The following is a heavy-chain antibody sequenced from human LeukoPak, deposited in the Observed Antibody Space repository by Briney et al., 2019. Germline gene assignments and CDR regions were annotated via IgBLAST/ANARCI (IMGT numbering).Heavy chain of an antibody. CDR2: IIPIFGTA. Sequence: SVKVSCKASGGTFSSYAISWVRQAPGQGLEWMGGIIPIFGTANYAQKFQGRVTITADESTSTAYMELSSLRFEDTAVYYCATGGAAAGYYFDYWGQGTLVTVSS. D-gene: IGHD6-13*01. CDR1: GGTFSSYA. V-gene: IGHV1-69*13. CDR3: ATGGAAAGYYFDY. J-gene: IGHJ4*02.